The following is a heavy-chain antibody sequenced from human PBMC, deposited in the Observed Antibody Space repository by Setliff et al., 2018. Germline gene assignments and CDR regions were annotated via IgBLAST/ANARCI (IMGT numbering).Heavy chain of an antibody. D-gene: IGHD3-3*01. CDR1: GLSFSTSA. V-gene: IGHV3-64*04. J-gene: IGHJ4*02. CDR3: AGDKPLQHNYNFWSGYCPY. Sequence: GGSLRLSCAASGLSFSTSAMHWVRQAPGKELEYVAAISSDGSRTYYADSVKGRFTISRDNSKNTLYLQMNSLRPEDTAVYYCAGDKPLQHNYNFWSGYCPYWGQGTLVTVSS. CDR2: ISSDGSRT.